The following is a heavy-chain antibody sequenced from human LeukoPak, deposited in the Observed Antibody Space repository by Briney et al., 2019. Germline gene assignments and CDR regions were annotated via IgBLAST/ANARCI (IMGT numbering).Heavy chain of an antibody. V-gene: IGHV3-48*03. D-gene: IGHD3-10*02. CDR2: ISSSGSTI. CDR3: AELGITMIGGV. J-gene: IGHJ6*04. CDR1: GFTFSNYA. Sequence: GGSLRLSCAASGFTFSNYAMNWVRQAPGKGLEWVSYISSSGSTIYYADSVKGRFTISRDNAKNSLYLQMNSLRAEDAAVYYCAELGITMIGGVWGKGTTVTISS.